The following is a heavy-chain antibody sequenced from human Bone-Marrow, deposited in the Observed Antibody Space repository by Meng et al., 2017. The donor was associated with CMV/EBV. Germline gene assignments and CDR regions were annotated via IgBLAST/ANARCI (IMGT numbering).Heavy chain of an antibody. Sequence: SVKVSWKAFGGTFSSYTISWVRQAPGQGLEWMGRISPILGIANYAQKFQGRVTITADKSTSTAYMELSSLRSEDTAVYYCARDRLGATVESYYYYGMDVWGQGTTVTVSS. V-gene: IGHV1-69*04. CDR3: ARDRLGATVESYYYYGMDV. CDR2: ISPILGIA. J-gene: IGHJ6*02. CDR1: GGTFSSYT. D-gene: IGHD1-26*01.